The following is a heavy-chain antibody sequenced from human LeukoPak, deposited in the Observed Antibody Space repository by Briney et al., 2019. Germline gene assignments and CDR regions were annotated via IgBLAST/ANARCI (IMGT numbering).Heavy chain of an antibody. CDR3: ARDMRKSGSSWYSLFDY. J-gene: IGHJ4*02. V-gene: IGHV3-48*03. Sequence: GGSLRLSCAASGFTFSSYEMNWVRQAPGKGLEWVSYISSSGSTIYHADSVKGRFTISRDNAKNSLYLQMNSLRAEDTAVYYCARDMRKSGSSWYSLFDYWGQGTLVTVSS. CDR1: GFTFSSYE. CDR2: ISSSGSTI. D-gene: IGHD6-13*01.